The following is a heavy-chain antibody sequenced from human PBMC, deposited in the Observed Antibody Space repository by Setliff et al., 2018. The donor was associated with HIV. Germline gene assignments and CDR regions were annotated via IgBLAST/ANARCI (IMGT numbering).Heavy chain of an antibody. CDR3: ARGVRGVISDAFDI. CDR1: GFTFSSYD. CDR2: IGTAGDT. Sequence: GGSLRLSCAASGFTFSSYDMHWVRQATGKGLEWVSAIGTAGDTYYPGSVKGRFTTSRENAKNSLYLQMNSLRAGDTAVYYCARGVRGVISDAFDIWGQGTMVTVSS. J-gene: IGHJ3*02. D-gene: IGHD3-10*01. V-gene: IGHV3-13*01.